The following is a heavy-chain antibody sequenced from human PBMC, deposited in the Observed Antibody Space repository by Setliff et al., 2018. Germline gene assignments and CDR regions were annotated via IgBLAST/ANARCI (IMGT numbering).Heavy chain of an antibody. CDR1: GYTFTNYY. CDR2: IDPSGDYT. V-gene: IGHV1-46*01. CDR3: ARAPLESGYYYGQGHYFDY. D-gene: IGHD5-18*01. Sequence: ASVKVSCKASGYTFTNYYINWVRQAPGQGLEWMGIIDPSGDYTNYAQKFQGRVTMTRDTSTTTVYMELSSLRSDDTAVYYCARAPLESGYYYGQGHYFDYWGQGTLVTVSS. J-gene: IGHJ4*02.